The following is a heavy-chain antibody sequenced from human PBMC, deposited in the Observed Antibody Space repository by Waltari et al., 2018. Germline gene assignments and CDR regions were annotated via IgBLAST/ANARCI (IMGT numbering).Heavy chain of an antibody. CDR1: GYTFTDYY. CDR3: ATTRDIVVVSAGAAGLGAWFDP. J-gene: IGHJ5*02. Sequence: EVQLVQSGAEVKKPGATVKISCKVSGYTFTDYYMHWVQQAPGKGLEWMGLVDPEDGETIDEDKSQGSVTITADTSTDTAYMELSSLRSEDTAVYYCATTRDIVVVSAGAAGLGAWFDPWGQGTLVTVSS. CDR2: VDPEDGET. V-gene: IGHV1-69-2*01. D-gene: IGHD2-21*01.